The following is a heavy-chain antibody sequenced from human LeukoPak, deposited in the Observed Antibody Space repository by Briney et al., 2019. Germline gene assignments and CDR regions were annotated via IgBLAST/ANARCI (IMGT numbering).Heavy chain of an antibody. CDR3: ARDKPSGMDTAMPFDP. CDR2: IIPIFGTA. J-gene: IGHJ5*02. Sequence: GASVKVSCKASGGTFSSYAISWVRQAPGQGLEWMGGIIPIFGTANYAQKFQGRVTITADKSTSTAYMELSSLRSEDTAVYYCARDKPSGMDTAMPFDPWGQGTLVTVSS. CDR1: GGTFSSYA. V-gene: IGHV1-69*06. D-gene: IGHD5-18*01.